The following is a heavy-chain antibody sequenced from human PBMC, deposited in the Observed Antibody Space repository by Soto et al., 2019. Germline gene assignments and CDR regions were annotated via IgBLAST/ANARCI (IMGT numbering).Heavy chain of an antibody. CDR2: INRKIDGETT. D-gene: IGHD3-3*01. CDR3: TADHWS. J-gene: IGHJ4*02. Sequence: EVQLVESGGGLVQPGGSLRLSCVASGFSFRSYWMHWVRLAPGKGLVWVSRINRKIDGETTDYAAPVEGRFTIARDDSKNTLYLQMSSLKIEDTAVYFCTADHWSWGQGTLVTVSS. CDR1: GFSFRSYW. V-gene: IGHV3-15*07.